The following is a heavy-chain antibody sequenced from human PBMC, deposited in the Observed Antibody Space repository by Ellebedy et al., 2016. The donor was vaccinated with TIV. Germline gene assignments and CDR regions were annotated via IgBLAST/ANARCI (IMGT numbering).Heavy chain of an antibody. D-gene: IGHD5-24*01. J-gene: IGHJ4*02. Sequence: PGGSLRLSCAASGFTFSSYTMNWVRQAPGKGLEWVATIGYGGSNEYYADSVKGRFTVSRDNSKNTLYLQMNSLRAEDTAIYYCARATSGFDYWGQGALATVSS. V-gene: IGHV3-33*08. CDR1: GFTFSSYT. CDR2: IGYGGSNE. CDR3: ARATSGFDY.